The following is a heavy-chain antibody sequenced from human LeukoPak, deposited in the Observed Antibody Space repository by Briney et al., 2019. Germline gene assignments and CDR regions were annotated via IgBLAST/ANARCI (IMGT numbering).Heavy chain of an antibody. D-gene: IGHD3-10*01. CDR2: ISYDGSNK. J-gene: IGHJ6*04. V-gene: IGHV3-30*04. Sequence: GRSLRLSCAASGFTFSSYAMHWVRQAPGKGLEWVAVISYDGSNKYYADSVKGRLTISRDNSKNTLYLQMNSLRAEDTAVYYCARDMGETYGMDVWGKGTTVTVSS. CDR3: ARDMGETYGMDV. CDR1: GFTFSSYA.